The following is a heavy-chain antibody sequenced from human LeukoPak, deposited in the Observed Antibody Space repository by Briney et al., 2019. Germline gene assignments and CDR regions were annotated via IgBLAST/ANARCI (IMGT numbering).Heavy chain of an antibody. CDR1: GDSVNSHLYF. V-gene: IGHV4-39*01. Sequence: SETLSLTCSVSGDSVNSHLYFWARVRQPPGKGLEWIGSIYYSGSTSYNPSLKSRVTISVDTSKNQFSLKLDSVTAADTAVYYCARNASDSGTSYFDYWGQGTLVTVSS. J-gene: IGHJ4*02. CDR3: ARNASDSGTSYFDY. CDR2: IYYSGST. D-gene: IGHD1-26*01.